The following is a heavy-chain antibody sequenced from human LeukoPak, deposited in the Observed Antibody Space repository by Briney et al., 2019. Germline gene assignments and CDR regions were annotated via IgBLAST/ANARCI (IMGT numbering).Heavy chain of an antibody. J-gene: IGHJ5*02. CDR3: ARDMYSSGWYVNWFDP. Sequence: SQTLSLTCAISGDSVSSNSAAWNWLRQSPSRGLEWLGRTYYRSKWYNDYAVSVKSRITINPDTSKNQFSLQLNSVTPEDTAVYYCARDMYSSGWYVNWFDPWGQGTLVTVSS. D-gene: IGHD6-19*01. CDR2: TYYRSKWYN. CDR1: GDSVSSNSAA. V-gene: IGHV6-1*01.